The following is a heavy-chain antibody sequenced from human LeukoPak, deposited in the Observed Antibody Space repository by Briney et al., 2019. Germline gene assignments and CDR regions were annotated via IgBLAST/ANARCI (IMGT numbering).Heavy chain of an antibody. V-gene: IGHV1-18*01. J-gene: IGHJ4*02. CDR2: IRPYSGKT. CDR1: DYTFTRYG. CDR3: ARTNGTYDY. Sequence: ASVKVSCKAPDYTFTRYGITWVRQAPGQGLEWVGWIRPYSGKTNYAQKLQGRLTMTTDTSASTAFMELRSLRSDDTAVYFCARTNGTYDYWGQGTLVTVSS. D-gene: IGHD1-26*01.